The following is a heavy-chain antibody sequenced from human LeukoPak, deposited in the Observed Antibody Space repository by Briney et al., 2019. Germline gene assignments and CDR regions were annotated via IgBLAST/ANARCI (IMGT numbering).Heavy chain of an antibody. CDR3: ARTRGYSYGYGDY. V-gene: IGHV1-18*01. D-gene: IGHD5-18*01. Sequence: ASVKVSCKTSGYTFTNYSISWVRQAPGQGLEWMGWISAYNGNTNYTQNLQGRVTMTTGTSTSTAYMELRSLRSDDTAVYYCARTRGYSYGYGDYWGQGTLVTVSS. CDR2: ISAYNGNT. J-gene: IGHJ4*02. CDR1: GYTFTNYS.